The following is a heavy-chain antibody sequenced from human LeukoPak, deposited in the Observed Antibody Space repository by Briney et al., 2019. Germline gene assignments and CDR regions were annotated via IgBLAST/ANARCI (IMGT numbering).Heavy chain of an antibody. V-gene: IGHV3-30*18. D-gene: IGHD2-2*01. Sequence: GGSLRLSCVASGFAFNTYGIHWVRQAPGKGLEWVAGISSDGNNKDYSDSVKGRFTISRDNSKNTLYLQMNSLRAEDTAVYYCAKAAYCTSTSCHFSGYAQRPLDSWGQGTLVTVSS. J-gene: IGHJ4*02. CDR2: ISSDGNNK. CDR1: GFAFNTYG. CDR3: AKAAYCTSTSCHFSGYAQRPLDS.